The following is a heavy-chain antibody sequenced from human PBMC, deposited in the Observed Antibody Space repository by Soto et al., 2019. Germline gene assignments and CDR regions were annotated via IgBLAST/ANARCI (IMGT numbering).Heavy chain of an antibody. D-gene: IGHD6-25*01. CDR1: GFTFSSYG. Sequence: QVQLVESGGGVVQPGRSLRLSCAASGFTFSSYGMHWVRQAPGKGLEWVAVISYDGSNKYYADSVKGRFTISRDNSKNTLYLQMNSLRAEDTAVYYCAQIPGSWGQGTLVTVSS. CDR3: AQIPGS. V-gene: IGHV3-30*03. CDR2: ISYDGSNK. J-gene: IGHJ4*02.